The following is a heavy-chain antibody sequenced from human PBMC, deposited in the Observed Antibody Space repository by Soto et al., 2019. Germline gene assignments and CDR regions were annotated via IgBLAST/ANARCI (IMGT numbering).Heavy chain of an antibody. J-gene: IGHJ6*02. V-gene: IGHV3-66*01. D-gene: IGHD6-13*01. CDR2: IYGGIST. CDR1: GFSVSSKY. Sequence: PSGSLGLCCAACGFSVSSKYMSWVCQAPGKELEWVSVIYGGISTYYADSVKGRFTISRDNSKNTLYLQMNSLRAEDTAVYYCAKDHRSSSWYKVPPNYYYGMDVWGQGTTLTVSS. CDR3: AKDHRSSSWYKVPPNYYYGMDV.